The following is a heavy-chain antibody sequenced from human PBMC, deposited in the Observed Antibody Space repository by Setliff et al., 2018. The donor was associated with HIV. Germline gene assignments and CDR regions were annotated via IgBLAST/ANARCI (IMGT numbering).Heavy chain of an antibody. D-gene: IGHD1-20*01. V-gene: IGHV1-8*03. J-gene: IGHJ4*02. CDR1: GYTFNNYD. Sequence: ASVTVSCKASGYTFNNYDINWVRQATGHGLEWMGWMNPDSGNTGYARKFQGRITITRSTSLTTAYMELSSLRSEDTAIYYCVREGDNWDFDSWGQGTLVTVSS. CDR2: MNPDSGNT. CDR3: VREGDNWDFDS.